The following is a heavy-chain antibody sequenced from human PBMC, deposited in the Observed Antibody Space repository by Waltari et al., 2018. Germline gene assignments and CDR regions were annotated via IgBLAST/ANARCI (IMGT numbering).Heavy chain of an antibody. CDR1: GGSLSSYY. Sequence: QVQLQESGPELVKPSETLSLTCTVSGGSLSSYYWTWIRHPAGKGLEWIGRLSSSGSTNYSPSLKSRVTMSVDTSKNQFSLKLSSVTAADTAVYYCARDLRGVVLVNGDWFDPWGQGTLVTVSS. D-gene: IGHD2-15*01. J-gene: IGHJ5*02. CDR2: LSSSGST. V-gene: IGHV4-4*07. CDR3: ARDLRGVVLVNGDWFDP.